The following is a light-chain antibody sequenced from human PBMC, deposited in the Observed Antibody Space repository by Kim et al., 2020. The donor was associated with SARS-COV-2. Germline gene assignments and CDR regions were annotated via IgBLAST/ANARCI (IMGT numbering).Light chain of an antibody. CDR2: LGS. CDR1: QSLLHRNGYNY. Sequence: DIVMTQSPLSLPVTPGGPASISCRSSQSLLHRNGYNYLDWYLQKPGQSPQLLIYLGSNRASGVPDRFSGSGSGTDFTLKISRVEAEDVGVYYCIQALQTPLTFGGGTKVDIK. V-gene: IGKV2-28*01. J-gene: IGKJ4*01. CDR3: IQALQTPLT.